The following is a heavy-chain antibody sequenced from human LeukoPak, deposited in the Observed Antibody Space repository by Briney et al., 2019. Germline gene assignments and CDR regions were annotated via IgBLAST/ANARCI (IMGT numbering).Heavy chain of an antibody. D-gene: IGHD6-6*01. CDR1: GFTFSSYA. Sequence: GGSLRLSCAASGFTFSSYAMSWVRQAPGKGLEWVSAISGSGGGTYYADSVKGRFTISRDNSKNTLYLQMNSLRAEDTAVYYCAKVEAARLRYYYYYMDVWGKGTTVTVSS. CDR2: ISGSGGGT. V-gene: IGHV3-23*01. CDR3: AKVEAARLRYYYYYMDV. J-gene: IGHJ6*03.